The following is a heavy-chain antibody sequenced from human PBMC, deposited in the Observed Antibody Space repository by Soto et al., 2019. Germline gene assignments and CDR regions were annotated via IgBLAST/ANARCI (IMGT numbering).Heavy chain of an antibody. J-gene: IGHJ5*02. CDR2: INPNSGGT. D-gene: IGHD3-22*01. CDR1: GYTFTGYY. Sequence: ASVKVSCKASGYTFTGYYMHWVRQAPGQGLEWMGWINPNSGGTNYAQKFQGRVTMTRDTSISTAYMELSRLRSDDTAVYYGARGQRGYYYNWFDPWGQGTLVTVSS. CDR3: ARGQRGYYYNWFDP. V-gene: IGHV1-2*02.